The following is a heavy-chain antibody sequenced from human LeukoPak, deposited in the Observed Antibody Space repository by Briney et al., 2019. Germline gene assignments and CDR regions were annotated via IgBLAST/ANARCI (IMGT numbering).Heavy chain of an antibody. CDR1: GGSISSSSYY. CDR2: IYYSGST. CDR3: ARHASYADTAMVYGGDFDY. D-gene: IGHD5-18*01. Sequence: SETLSLTCTVSGGSISSSSYYWGWIRQPPGKGLEWIGSIYYSGSTYYNPSLKSRVTISVDTSKNQFSLKLSSVTAADTAVYYCARHASYADTAMVYGGDFDYWGQGTLVTVSS. J-gene: IGHJ4*02. V-gene: IGHV4-39*01.